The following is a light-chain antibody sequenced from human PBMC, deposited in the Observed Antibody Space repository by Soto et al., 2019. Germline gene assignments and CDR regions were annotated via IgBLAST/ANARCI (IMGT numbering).Light chain of an antibody. J-gene: IGLJ2*01. CDR2: NNS. CDR3: AAWDDSLNGVL. CDR1: NSNIGTNT. V-gene: IGLV1-44*01. Sequence: QSVLTQPPSASGTPGQRVTISCSGRNSNIGTNTVAWYQQFPGTAPKLLIYNNSQRPSGVPDRFSGSKSGTSASLAISGLQSEDEADYYCAAWDDSLNGVLIGGGTPLTV.